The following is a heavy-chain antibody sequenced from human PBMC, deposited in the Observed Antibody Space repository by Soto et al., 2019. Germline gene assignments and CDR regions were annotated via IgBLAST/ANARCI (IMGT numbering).Heavy chain of an antibody. D-gene: IGHD5-12*01. J-gene: IGHJ4*02. CDR2: IWYDGGNK. CDR1: GFIFSSFG. CDR3: ARGNSGYDSSFDY. V-gene: IGHV3-33*01. Sequence: QVQLVESGGGVVQPGRSLRLSCAASGFIFSSFGMHWVRQAPGKGLEWVALIWYDGGNKYYADSVKGRFTISRDNSKNTLYVQMNSLRAEDTAVYYCARGNSGYDSSFDYWGRGTLVAVSS.